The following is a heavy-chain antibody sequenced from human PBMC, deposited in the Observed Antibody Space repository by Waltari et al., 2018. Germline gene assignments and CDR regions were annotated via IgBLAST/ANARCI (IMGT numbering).Heavy chain of an antibody. CDR2: GDPEDGQT. Sequence: EVRLLQSGAEVKKPGTTLKISCRLSGYTLSNYYIHWIQQATGKGLQWMGLGDPEDGQTLYAEALQGRIAMTADSSTETVYMELTSLTSDDSAVYYCATALGDSISASRPFEIWGQGTVITVSS. V-gene: IGHV1-69-2*01. CDR1: GYTLSNYY. J-gene: IGHJ3*02. D-gene: IGHD3-3*02. CDR3: ATALGDSISASRPFEI.